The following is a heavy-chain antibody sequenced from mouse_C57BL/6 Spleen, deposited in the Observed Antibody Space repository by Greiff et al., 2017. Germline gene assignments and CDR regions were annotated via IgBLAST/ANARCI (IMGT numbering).Heavy chain of an antibody. CDR1: GYTFTDYN. Sequence: EVQLQQSGPELVKPGASVKMSCKASGYTFTDYNMHWVKQSHGKSLEWIGYINPNNGGNSYNQKFKGKATLTVNKSSSTAYMELRSLTSEDSAVYYCASLYYGNYPYYYAMDYWGQGTSVTVSS. V-gene: IGHV1-22*01. J-gene: IGHJ4*01. CDR2: INPNNGGN. CDR3: ASLYYGNYPYYYAMDY. D-gene: IGHD2-1*01.